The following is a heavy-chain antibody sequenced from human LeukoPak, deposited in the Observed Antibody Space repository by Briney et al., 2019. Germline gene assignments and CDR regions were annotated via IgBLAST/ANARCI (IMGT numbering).Heavy chain of an antibody. CDR3: ARDEMATIGGFGY. CDR2: INHSGRT. CDR1: GGSFCGYY. D-gene: IGHD5-24*01. V-gene: IGHV4-34*01. J-gene: IGHJ4*02. Sequence: PETLSLTCADYGGSFCGYYWSWIRHPPGKGLWWIGEINHSGRTNYNPSLKSGVTISVDTSKNQFSLTLSSVTAADTAVYYCARDEMATIGGFGYWGQGTLVTVSS.